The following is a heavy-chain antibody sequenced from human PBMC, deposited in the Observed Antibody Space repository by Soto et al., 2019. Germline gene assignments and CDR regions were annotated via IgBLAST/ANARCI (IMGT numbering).Heavy chain of an antibody. D-gene: IGHD4-17*01. J-gene: IGHJ4*02. CDR2: ISYDGSNK. CDR3: ATPRTVTILPPFDY. V-gene: IGHV3-30-3*01. Sequence: QVQLVASGGGVVQPGRSLRLSCAASGFTFSSYAMHWVRQAPGKGLEWVAVISYDGSNKYYADSVKGRFTISRDNSKNTLYLQMTSLRAEDTAVYYCATPRTVTILPPFDYWGQGTLVTVSS. CDR1: GFTFSSYA.